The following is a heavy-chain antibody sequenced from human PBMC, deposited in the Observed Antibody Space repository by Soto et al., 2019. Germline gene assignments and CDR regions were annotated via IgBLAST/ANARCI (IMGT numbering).Heavy chain of an antibody. D-gene: IGHD2-21*02. CDR2: IQGDGSTI. J-gene: IGHJ4*02. CDR3: LRGTRDWRGADY. Sequence: GGSLRLSCAASGFTFSNYWMHWVRQVPGRGLVWVSNIQGDGSTITYADSVKGRFTISRDNAKNTVFLQMDSLRADDSAVYYCLRGTRDWRGADYWGPGTLVTVSS. V-gene: IGHV3-74*01. CDR1: GFTFSNYW.